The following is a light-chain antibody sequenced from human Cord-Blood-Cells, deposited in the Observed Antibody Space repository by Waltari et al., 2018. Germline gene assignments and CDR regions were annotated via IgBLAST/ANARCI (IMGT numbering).Light chain of an antibody. CDR1: QSIRSY. CDR3: QQSYSTPWT. Sequence: DIQMTQSPSSLSASVGDRVTIPCRASQSIRSYLNWYQQKPGKTLKLLIYAASSLQSWVPSRFSGSGSGTDFTLTISSLQPEDFATYYCQQSYSTPWTFGQGTKVEIK. V-gene: IGKV1-39*01. J-gene: IGKJ1*01. CDR2: AAS.